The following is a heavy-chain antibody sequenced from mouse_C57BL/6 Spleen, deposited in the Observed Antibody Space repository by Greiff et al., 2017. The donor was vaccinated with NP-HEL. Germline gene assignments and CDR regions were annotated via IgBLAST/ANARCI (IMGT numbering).Heavy chain of an antibody. Sequence: DVLLVESGGGLVKPGGSLKLSCAASGFTFSSYAMCWVRQTPEKRLEWVATISDGGSYTYYPANVKGRITISRDNAKTTLYLQMSHLKSEDTAMYYCAKLGRGFAYWGQGTLVTVSA. CDR3: AKLGRGFAY. CDR2: ISDGGSYT. J-gene: IGHJ3*01. D-gene: IGHD4-1*01. CDR1: GFTFSSYA. V-gene: IGHV5-4*01.